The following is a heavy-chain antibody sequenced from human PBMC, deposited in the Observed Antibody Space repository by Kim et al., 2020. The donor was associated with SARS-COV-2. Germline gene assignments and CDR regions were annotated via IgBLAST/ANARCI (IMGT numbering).Heavy chain of an antibody. Sequence: GGSLRLSCAASGFTFSSYAMHWVRQAPGKGLEWVAVISYDGSNKYYADSVKGRFTISRDNSKNTLYLQMNSLRAEDTAVYYCARDPSGTVTTSRFIFDSWGQGTLVTVSS. D-gene: IGHD4-17*01. V-gene: IGHV3-30*04. CDR3: ARDPSGTVTTSRFIFDS. CDR2: ISYDGSNK. CDR1: GFTFSSYA. J-gene: IGHJ4*02.